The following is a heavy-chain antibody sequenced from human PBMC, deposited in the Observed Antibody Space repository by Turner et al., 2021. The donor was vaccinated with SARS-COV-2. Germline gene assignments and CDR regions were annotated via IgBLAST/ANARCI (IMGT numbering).Heavy chain of an antibody. CDR1: GGTFSHYA. V-gene: IGHV1-69*13. CDR3: SRNGREYSSGYQLDSWFDP. D-gene: IGHD6-19*01. Sequence: QVQLVKSGAEVRKPGSSVQVPCKASGGTFSHYAISWVRQAPGQGLEWMGGIIPVLGTPNYAQKVQGRVTITADESTRTAYMELSSLRSEDTAIYYCSRNGREYSSGYQLDSWFDPWGQGTPVTVSP. J-gene: IGHJ5*02. CDR2: IIPVLGTP.